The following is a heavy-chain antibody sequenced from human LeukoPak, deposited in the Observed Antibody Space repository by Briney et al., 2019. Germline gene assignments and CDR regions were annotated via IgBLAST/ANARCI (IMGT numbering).Heavy chain of an antibody. CDR2: ISGSGGST. CDR3: ANSDYVPRWGASDI. J-gene: IGHJ3*02. Sequence: GGSLRLSCAASGFTFSDYSMNWVRQAPGKGLEWVSAISGSGGSTYYADSVKGRFTISRDNSKNTLYLQMNSLRAEDTAVYYCANSDYVPRWGASDIWGQGTMVTVSS. CDR1: GFTFSDYS. D-gene: IGHD5-12*01. V-gene: IGHV3-23*01.